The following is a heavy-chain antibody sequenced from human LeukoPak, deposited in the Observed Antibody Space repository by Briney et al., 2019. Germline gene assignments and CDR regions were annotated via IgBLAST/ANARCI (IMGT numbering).Heavy chain of an antibody. CDR1: GYTFTSYG. CDR3: ARDYWNDGHGMDV. Sequence: ASVKVFCKASGYTFTSYGISWARQAPGQGLEWMGWISAYNGNTNYAQKLQGRVTMTTDTSTSTAYMELRSLRSDDTAVYYCARDYWNDGHGMDVWGQGTTVTVSS. V-gene: IGHV1-18*01. CDR2: ISAYNGNT. J-gene: IGHJ6*02. D-gene: IGHD1-1*01.